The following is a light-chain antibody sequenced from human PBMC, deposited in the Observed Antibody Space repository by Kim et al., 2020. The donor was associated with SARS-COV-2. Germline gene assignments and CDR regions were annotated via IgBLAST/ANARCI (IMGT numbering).Light chain of an antibody. CDR1: QSVSSSY. V-gene: IGKV3-20*01. CDR3: QQYGTSPVT. CDR2: GAS. J-gene: IGKJ5*01. Sequence: EIVLTQSPGTLSLSPGERATLSCRASQSVSSSYLARYQQKPGQAPRLLIYGASSRATGIPDRFSGSGSGTDFTLTISRLEPEDFAVYYCQQYGTSPVTFGQGTRLEIK.